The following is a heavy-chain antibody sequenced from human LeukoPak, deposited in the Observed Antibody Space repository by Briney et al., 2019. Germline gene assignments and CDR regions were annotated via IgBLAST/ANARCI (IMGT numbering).Heavy chain of an antibody. CDR3: ARVNNFWSGYFDS. J-gene: IGHJ4*02. D-gene: IGHD3-3*01. CDR2: MFYSGST. CDR1: GGSISSYY. V-gene: IGHV4-59*01. Sequence: PSETLSLTCTVSGGSISSYYWSWIRQPPGKGLEWIGYMFYSGSTNYNPSLQSRVTISINTSKNQFSLRLSSVTAADTAVYYCARVNNFWSGYFDSWGQGTLVTVSS.